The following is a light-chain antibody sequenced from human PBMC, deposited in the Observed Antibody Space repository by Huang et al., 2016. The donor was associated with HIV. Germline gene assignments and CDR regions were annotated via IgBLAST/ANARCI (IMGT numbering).Light chain of an antibody. CDR3: QQYGSSPIT. Sequence: EIVLTQSPGTLSLSPGERATLSCRARPTVSSSYLAWYQRIPGQAPRILIYGASCRATGIPGRFGGSVSGTDFTLTISRLEPEDFAVYYCQQYGSSPITFGQGTRLEIK. J-gene: IGKJ5*01. V-gene: IGKV3-20*01. CDR2: GAS. CDR1: PTVSSSY.